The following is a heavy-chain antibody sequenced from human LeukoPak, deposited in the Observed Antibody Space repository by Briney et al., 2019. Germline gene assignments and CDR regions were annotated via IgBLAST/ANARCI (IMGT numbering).Heavy chain of an antibody. CDR2: IWYDGSNK. D-gene: IGHD5-18*01. J-gene: IGHJ4*02. V-gene: IGHV3-33*01. CDR1: GFTFSSYG. Sequence: PGGSLRLSCAASGFTFSSYGMRWVRQAPGKGLERVAVIWYDGSNKYYADSVKGGFTSSRDNSKNTLYLQMNSLRAEDTAVYYCARDPGYSYVKGFYWGQGTLVTVSS. CDR3: ARDPGYSYVKGFY.